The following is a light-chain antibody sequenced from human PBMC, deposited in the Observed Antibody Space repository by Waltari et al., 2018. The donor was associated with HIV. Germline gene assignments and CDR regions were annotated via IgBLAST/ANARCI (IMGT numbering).Light chain of an antibody. CDR2: SNN. CDR1: SSNIRSHT. CDR3: AAWDDSLNGWV. J-gene: IGLJ3*02. V-gene: IGLV1-44*01. Sequence: QSVLTQPPSASGTPGQRVTISCSGSSSNIRSHTVNWYQQLPGPAPKLPIYSNNQRPSGVPDRFSGSKSGTSASLAISGLQSEDEADYYCAAWDDSLNGWVFGGGTKLTVL.